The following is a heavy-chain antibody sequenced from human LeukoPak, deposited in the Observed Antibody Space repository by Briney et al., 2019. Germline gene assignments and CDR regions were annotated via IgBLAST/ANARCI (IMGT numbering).Heavy chain of an antibody. V-gene: IGHV3-21*01. CDR1: GFTFSTYN. CDR2: ITSSSSYI. CDR3: AKDNVRYDILTGYYSA. Sequence: PGGSLRLSCAASGFTFSTYNMNWVRQAPGKGLEWVSSITSSSSYIYYADSVKGRFTISRDNAKNSLYLQMNSLRAEDTAVYYCAKDNVRYDILTGYYSAWGQGTLVTVSS. J-gene: IGHJ5*02. D-gene: IGHD3-9*01.